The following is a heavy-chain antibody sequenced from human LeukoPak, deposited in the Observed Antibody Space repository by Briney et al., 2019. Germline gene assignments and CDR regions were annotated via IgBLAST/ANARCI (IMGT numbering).Heavy chain of an antibody. CDR1: GFTFSSYG. CDR3: AKDRVLRYFDWLFDLDY. CDR2: VRYDGSNK. V-gene: IGHV3-30*02. D-gene: IGHD3-9*01. J-gene: IGHJ4*02. Sequence: GGSLRLSCAASGFTFSSYGMHWVRQAAGKGLEWEAFVRYDGSNKYYADSVKGRFTISRDNSTNTLYLQMNSLRAEDTAVYYCAKDRVLRYFDWLFDLDYWGQGTLVTVSS.